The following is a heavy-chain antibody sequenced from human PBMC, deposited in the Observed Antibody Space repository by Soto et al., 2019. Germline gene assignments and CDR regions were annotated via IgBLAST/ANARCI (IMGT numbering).Heavy chain of an antibody. CDR2: IDWDDDK. V-gene: IGHV2-70*01. J-gene: IGHJ6*02. CDR1: GFSLSTSGMC. D-gene: IGHD1-26*01. CDR3: ARMGARWELPTYDYYGMDG. Sequence: SGPTLVNPTQTLTLTCTFSGFSLSTSGMCVSWIRQPPGKALEWLALIDWDDDKYYSTSLKTRLTISKDTSKNEVVLTMSNMDTVDTATYYCARMGARWELPTYDYYGMDGCGQGTTVTVAS.